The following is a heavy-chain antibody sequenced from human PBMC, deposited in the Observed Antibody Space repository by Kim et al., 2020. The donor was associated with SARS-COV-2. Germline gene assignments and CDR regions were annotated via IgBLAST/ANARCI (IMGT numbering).Heavy chain of an antibody. D-gene: IGHD2-15*01. V-gene: IGHV3-33*01. CDR1: GFTFSSYG. J-gene: IGHJ4*02. CDR2: IWYDGSNK. Sequence: GGSLRLSCAASGFTFSSYGMHWVRQAPGKGLEWVAVIWYDGSNKYYADSVKGRFTISRDNSKNTLYLQMNSLRAEDTAVYYCARGYVMCSGGSCYPYFDYWGQGTLVTVSS. CDR3: ARGYVMCSGGSCYPYFDY.